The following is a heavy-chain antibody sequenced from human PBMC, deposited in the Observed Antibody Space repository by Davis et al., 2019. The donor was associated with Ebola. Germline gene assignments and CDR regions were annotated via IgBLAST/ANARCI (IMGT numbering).Heavy chain of an antibody. CDR3: AREAGATTRIYDS. CDR2: ISAYNGNT. V-gene: IGHV1-18*01. J-gene: IGHJ5*01. CDR1: SYTFTSYG. D-gene: IGHD1-26*01. Sequence: ASVKVSCKASSYTFTSYGISWVRQAPGQGLEWMGWISAYNGNTNYAQKLQGRVTMTTDTSRNTAYMELRGLRSDDTAVYYCAREAGATTRIYDSWGQGTLVTVSS.